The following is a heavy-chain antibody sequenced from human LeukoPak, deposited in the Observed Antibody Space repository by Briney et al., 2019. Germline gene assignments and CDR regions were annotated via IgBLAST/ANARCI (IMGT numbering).Heavy chain of an antibody. J-gene: IGHJ4*02. CDR3: AKDRVQYYYDSSGYYPFDY. V-gene: IGHV3-30*18. D-gene: IGHD3-22*01. Sequence: GGSLRLSCAAYGFTFSSYGMHWVRQAPGKGLEWVAVISYDGSNKYYADSVKGRFTISRDNSKNTLYLQMNSLRAEDTAVYYCAKDRVQYYYDSSGYYPFDYWGQGTLVTVSS. CDR1: GFTFSSYG. CDR2: ISYDGSNK.